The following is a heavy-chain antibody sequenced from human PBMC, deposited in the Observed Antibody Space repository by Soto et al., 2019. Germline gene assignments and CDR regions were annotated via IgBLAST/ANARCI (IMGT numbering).Heavy chain of an antibody. Sequence: SETLSLTCTVSGGSISSGDYYWSWIRHPPGKGLEWIGYIYYSGSTYYNPSLKSRVTISVDTSKNQFSLKLSSVTAADTAVYYCARDVYDFWSGYSSSYGMDVWGQGTTVTVSS. V-gene: IGHV4-30-4*01. D-gene: IGHD3-3*01. CDR3: ARDVYDFWSGYSSSYGMDV. CDR2: IYYSGST. CDR1: GGSISSGDYY. J-gene: IGHJ6*02.